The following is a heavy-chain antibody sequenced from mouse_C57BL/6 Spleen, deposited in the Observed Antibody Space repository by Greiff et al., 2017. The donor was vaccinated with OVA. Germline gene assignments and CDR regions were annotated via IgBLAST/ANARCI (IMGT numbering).Heavy chain of an antibody. Sequence: VQLQQPGAELVKPGASVKLSCKASGYTFTSYWMHWVKQRPGQGLEWIGMIHPNSGSTNYNEKFKSKATLTVDKSSSTAYMQLSSLTSEDSAVYYCARGGITTVVAYWYFDVWGTGTTVTVSS. V-gene: IGHV1-64*01. CDR3: ARGGITTVVAYWYFDV. D-gene: IGHD1-1*01. J-gene: IGHJ1*03. CDR1: GYTFTSYW. CDR2: IHPNSGST.